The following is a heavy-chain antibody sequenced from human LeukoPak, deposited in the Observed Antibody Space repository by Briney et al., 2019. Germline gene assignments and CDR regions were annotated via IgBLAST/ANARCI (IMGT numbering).Heavy chain of an antibody. CDR2: IIPIFGTA. J-gene: IGHJ4*02. CDR3: AGSHKYYSSSWYRLDY. V-gene: IGHV1-69*06. CDR1: GGTFSSYA. Sequence: SVKVSCKASGGTFSSYAISWVRQAPGQGLEWMGGIIPIFGTANYAQKFQGRVTITADKSTSTAYMELSSLRSENTAVYYCAGSHKYYSSSWYRLDYWGQGTLVTVSS. D-gene: IGHD6-13*01.